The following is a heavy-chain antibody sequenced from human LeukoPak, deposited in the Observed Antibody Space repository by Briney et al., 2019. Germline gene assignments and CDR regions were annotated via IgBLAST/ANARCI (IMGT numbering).Heavy chain of an antibody. J-gene: IGHJ4*02. V-gene: IGHV4-39*07. CDR1: GGSISSSSYY. D-gene: IGHD6-13*01. Sequence: SETLSLTCTVSGGSISSSSYYWGWLRQPPGKGLEWIGSIYYSGSTYYNPSLKSRVTISVDTSKNQFSLKLSSVTAADTSVYYCARGAAATYWGQGTLVTVSS. CDR3: ARGAAATY. CDR2: IYYSGST.